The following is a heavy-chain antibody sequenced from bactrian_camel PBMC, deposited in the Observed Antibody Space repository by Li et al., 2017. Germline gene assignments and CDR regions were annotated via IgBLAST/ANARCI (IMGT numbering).Heavy chain of an antibody. CDR3: AVLRAGVPWLREGRGYCYGRGQEQYYY. J-gene: IGHJ4*01. CDR1: EYTYSRYH. V-gene: IGHV3S40*01. Sequence: VQLVESGGGSVQTGGALRLSCAASEYTYSRYHMGWFRQAPGKEREGVASLYFGGGSTYYADSVKGRFTISLDSANNTLYLEMNSLGPDDTAKYYCAVLRAGVPWLREGRGYCYGRGQEQYYYWGQGTQVTVSS. CDR2: LYFGGGST. D-gene: IGHD2*01.